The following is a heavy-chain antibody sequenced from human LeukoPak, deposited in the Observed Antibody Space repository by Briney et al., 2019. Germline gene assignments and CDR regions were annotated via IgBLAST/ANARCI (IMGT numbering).Heavy chain of an antibody. CDR3: TATQPDYGGYEKGSDFDY. D-gene: IGHD4-17*01. V-gene: IGHV3-49*04. CDR1: GFTFGDYA. Sequence: PGGSLRLSCTASGFTFGDYAMSWVRQAPGKGLEWVGFIRSKAYGGTTEYAASVKGRFTISRDDSKSIAYLQMNSLKTEDTAVYYCTATQPDYGGYEKGSDFDYWGQGTLVTVSS. CDR2: IRSKAYGGTT. J-gene: IGHJ4*02.